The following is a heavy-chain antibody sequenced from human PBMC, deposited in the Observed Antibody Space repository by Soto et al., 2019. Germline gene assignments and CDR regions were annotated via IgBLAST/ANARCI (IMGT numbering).Heavy chain of an antibody. J-gene: IGHJ2*01. CDR2: IYHSGST. CDR1: GGSISTSNW. CDR3: ARVVAGLDSSGFNYWYFDL. Sequence: QVQLQESGPGLVKPSGTLSLTCAVSGGSISTSNWWSWVRQPPGKGLEWIGEIYHSGSTNYNPSRKSRVTILAAKSKNQFSLNLSSVTAADTAVYYCARVVAGLDSSGFNYWYFDLWGRGTLVTVSS. V-gene: IGHV4-4*02. D-gene: IGHD3-22*01.